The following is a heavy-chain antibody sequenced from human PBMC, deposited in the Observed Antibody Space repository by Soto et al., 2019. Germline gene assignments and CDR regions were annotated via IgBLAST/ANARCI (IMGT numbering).Heavy chain of an antibody. J-gene: IGHJ4*02. CDR3: ARESYGTLDY. D-gene: IGHD1-26*01. V-gene: IGHV3-7*05. CDR1: GFDFSAHW. Sequence: EVQLVESGGTLVKPGGSLRLSCAASGFDFSAHWLHWVRQAPGKGLEWVANIKEDGSVKHFVDTMRGRFTISRDNAKNSLYLQLNSLRVEDTAVYYCARESYGTLDYWGQGALVSVSS. CDR2: IKEDGSVK.